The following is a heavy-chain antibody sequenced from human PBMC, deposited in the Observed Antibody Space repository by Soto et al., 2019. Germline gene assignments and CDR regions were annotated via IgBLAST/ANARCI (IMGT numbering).Heavy chain of an antibody. D-gene: IGHD5-18*01. J-gene: IGHJ4*02. V-gene: IGHV3-23*01. CDR1: GFTFSSYA. CDR2: TSGSGDST. Sequence: GGSLRLSCAASGFTFSSYAMSWVRQAPGKGLEWVSATSGSGDSTYDADSVKGRFTISRDNSKNTLYLQMNSLRVEDTAVYYCAKGIYSYGYNSFDYWSQGTLVTVSS. CDR3: AKGIYSYGYNSFDY.